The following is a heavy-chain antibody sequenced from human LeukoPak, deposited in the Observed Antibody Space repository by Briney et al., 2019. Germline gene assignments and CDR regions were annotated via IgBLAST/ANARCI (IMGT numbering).Heavy chain of an antibody. CDR2: IYYRSKWYA. V-gene: IGHV6-1*01. CDR1: GDSVSGNRAT. D-gene: IGHD3-22*01. J-gene: IGHJ5*02. Sequence: SQTLSLTCAISGDSVSGNRATWNWLRQSPSRGLEWLGRIYYRSKWYADYAVSVKGRITNNPDTSKNQFSLLLNSVTPEDTAVYYCAISGYYDSSAFLPWGQGTLVTVSS. CDR3: AISGYYDSSAFLP.